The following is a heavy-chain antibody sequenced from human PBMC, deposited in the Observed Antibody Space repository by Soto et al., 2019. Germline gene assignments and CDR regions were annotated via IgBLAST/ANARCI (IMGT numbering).Heavy chain of an antibody. CDR1: GFTFSSYA. Sequence: GGSLRLSCAASGFTFSSYAMSWVRQAPGKGLEWVSAISGSGGSTYYADSVKGRFTISRDNAKNTLYLQMNSLRAEDTAVYDCAKLEWPRIAVAVYYYDGMDVWGQGTTVTVSS. D-gene: IGHD6-19*01. J-gene: IGHJ6*02. V-gene: IGHV3-23*01. CDR2: ISGSGGST. CDR3: AKLEWPRIAVAVYYYDGMDV.